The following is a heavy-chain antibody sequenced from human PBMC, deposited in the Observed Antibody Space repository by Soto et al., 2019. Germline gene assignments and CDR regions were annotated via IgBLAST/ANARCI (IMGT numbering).Heavy chain of an antibody. CDR1: GGTFSSYA. Sequence: SVKVSCKASGGTFSSYAISWVRQAPGQGLEWMGGIIPIFGTANYAQKFQGRVTITADESTSTAYMELSSLRSEDTAVYYCARWWMYAPRFDPWGQGTLVTVSS. CDR3: ARWWMYAPRFDP. J-gene: IGHJ5*02. CDR2: IIPIFGTA. D-gene: IGHD2-8*01. V-gene: IGHV1-69*13.